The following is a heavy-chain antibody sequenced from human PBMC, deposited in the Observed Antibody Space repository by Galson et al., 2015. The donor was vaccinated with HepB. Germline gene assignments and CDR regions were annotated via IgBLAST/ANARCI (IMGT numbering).Heavy chain of an antibody. CDR1: GFTFSDHY. CDR3: ARVGYFDWLETLDY. D-gene: IGHD3-9*01. J-gene: IGHJ4*02. Sequence: SLRLSCAASGFTFSDHYMDWVRQAPGKGLEWVGRTRNKANSYTTEYAASVKGRFTISRDDSKNSLYLQMNSLKTEDTALYYCARVGYFDWLETLDYWGQGTLVTVSS. CDR2: TRNKANSYTT. V-gene: IGHV3-72*01.